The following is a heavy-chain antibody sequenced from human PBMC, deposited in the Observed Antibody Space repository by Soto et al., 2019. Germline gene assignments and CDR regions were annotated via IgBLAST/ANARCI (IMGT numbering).Heavy chain of an antibody. CDR2: ISYDGSNK. Sequence: QVQLVESGGGVVQPGRSLRLSCAASGFTFSSYGMHWVRQAPGKGLEWVAVISYDGSNKYYADSVKGRFTISRDNSKNTLYLQMNSLRAEDTAVYYCAKDQGHSSGWNWFDPWGQGTLVTVSS. CDR1: GFTFSSYG. V-gene: IGHV3-30*18. D-gene: IGHD6-19*01. J-gene: IGHJ5*02. CDR3: AKDQGHSSGWNWFDP.